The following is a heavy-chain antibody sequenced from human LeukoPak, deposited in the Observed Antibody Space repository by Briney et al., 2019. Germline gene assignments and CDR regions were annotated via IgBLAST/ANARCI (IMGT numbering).Heavy chain of an antibody. CDR1: GFTFSSYW. D-gene: IGHD4-11*01. Sequence: PGGSLRLSCAASGFTFSSYWMHWVRQAPGKGLVWVSRINSDGSSTSYADSVKGRFTISRDNAKNTLYLQMNSPRAEDTAVYYCARSSYSNGEANDYWGQGTLVTVSS. CDR2: INSDGSST. CDR3: ARSSYSNGEANDY. J-gene: IGHJ4*02. V-gene: IGHV3-74*01.